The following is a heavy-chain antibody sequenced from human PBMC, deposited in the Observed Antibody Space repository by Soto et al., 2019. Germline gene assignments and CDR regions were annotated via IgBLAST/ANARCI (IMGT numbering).Heavy chain of an antibody. D-gene: IGHD6-19*01. J-gene: IGHJ4*02. Sequence: EVQLLESGGGLVQPGGSLRLSCAASGFTFSNYAISWVRQIPGKGLDWVSAITGSAGNTYYADSVKGRFTISRDNAKNTVILKMNSLRAEDTAVYYCAKTNERSSSGWYGDYWGQGTLVTVSS. V-gene: IGHV3-23*01. CDR3: AKTNERSSSGWYGDY. CDR1: GFTFSNYA. CDR2: ITGSAGNT.